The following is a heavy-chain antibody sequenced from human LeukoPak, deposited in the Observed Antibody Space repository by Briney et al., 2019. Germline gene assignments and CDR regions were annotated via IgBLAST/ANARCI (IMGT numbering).Heavy chain of an antibody. CDR2: IYPGDSGT. Sequence: GESLNVSCKGSGYSFTSYWFGWVRQMPGKGLEWMGIIYPGDSGTRYSPSFQAQFTLSAAKSTSTAYLQWSSLKASDTAMYYCARQSQWPPTNPAHDAFYIWGQGTMVTVSS. V-gene: IGHV5-51*01. D-gene: IGHD6-19*01. J-gene: IGHJ3*02. CDR3: ARQSQWPPTNPAHDAFYI. CDR1: GYSFTSYW.